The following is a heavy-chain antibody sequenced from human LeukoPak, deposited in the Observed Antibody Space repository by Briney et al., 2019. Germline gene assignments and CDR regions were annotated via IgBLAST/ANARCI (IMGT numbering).Heavy chain of an antibody. CDR3: AKSSSWTYHYLDY. V-gene: IGHV3-23*01. J-gene: IGHJ4*02. Sequence: GGSLRLSCAASGFTFSSYAMSWVRQAPGKGLEWVSAIRGSGGSTYYADSVKGRFTITRDNSMNTLSLQMNSLRAEDTALYYCAKSSSWTYHYLDYWGQGALVTVSS. CDR2: IRGSGGST. CDR1: GFTFSSYA. D-gene: IGHD6-13*01.